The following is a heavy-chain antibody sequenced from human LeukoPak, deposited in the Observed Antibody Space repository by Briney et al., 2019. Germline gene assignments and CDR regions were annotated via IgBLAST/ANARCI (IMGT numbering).Heavy chain of an antibody. D-gene: IGHD3-10*01. CDR1: GYTFTSYD. CDR2: MNPNSGNT. Sequence: ASVTVSCKASGYTFTSYDIHWVRQATGQGLEWMGWMNPNSGNTGYAQKFQGRVTTTRDTSISTAYMELSSLRSEDTAVYYCARAMVRGVQGPWGQGSLVTVSS. J-gene: IGHJ5*02. V-gene: IGHV1-8*01. CDR3: ARAMVRGVQGP.